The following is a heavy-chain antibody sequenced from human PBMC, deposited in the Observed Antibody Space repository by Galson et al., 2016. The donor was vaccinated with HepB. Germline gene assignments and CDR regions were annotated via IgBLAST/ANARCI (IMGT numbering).Heavy chain of an antibody. J-gene: IGHJ4*02. D-gene: IGHD2-15*01. CDR2: TSHDGSSK. V-gene: IGHV3-30*18. CDR3: AKDSKGAADY. Sequence: SLRLSCAASGFTFDSHGMFWVRQAPGKGLEWVAITSHDGSSKYYPDSVKGRFTISRDNAKNKVFLQMNSPRVEDTAVYYCAKDSKGAADYWGQGTRVTVSS. CDR1: GFTFDSHG.